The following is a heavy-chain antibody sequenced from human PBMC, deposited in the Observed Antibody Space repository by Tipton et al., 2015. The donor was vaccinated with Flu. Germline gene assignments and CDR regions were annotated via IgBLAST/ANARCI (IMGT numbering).Heavy chain of an antibody. CDR2: IYPSGTT. Sequence: TLSLTCTVSSGSIRSTNYFCAWIRQPPGKRLELIGSIYPSGTTYYNPSLKSRVTISADTSKSQFSLMLGSVTAADTAVYYCARLSYYDVDLKNFYFDHWGQGVLVTVSS. D-gene: IGHD3-10*02. CDR1: SGSIRSTNYF. J-gene: IGHJ4*02. CDR3: ARLSYYDVDLKNFYFDH. V-gene: IGHV4-39*01.